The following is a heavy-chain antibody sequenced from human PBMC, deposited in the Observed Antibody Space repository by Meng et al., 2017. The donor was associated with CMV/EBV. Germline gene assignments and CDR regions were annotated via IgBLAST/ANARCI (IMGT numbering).Heavy chain of an antibody. D-gene: IGHD1-7*01. CDR2: IWYDGSNK. CDR1: GFTFSRYG. CDR3: AKEGGTGTTHFDY. J-gene: IGHJ4*02. Sequence: VSGFTFSRYGMHWVRQAPGKGLEWVAVIWYDGSNKYYADSVKGRFTISRDNSKNTLYLQMNSLRAEDTAVYYCAKEGGTGTTHFDYWGQGTLVTVSS. V-gene: IGHV3-33*06.